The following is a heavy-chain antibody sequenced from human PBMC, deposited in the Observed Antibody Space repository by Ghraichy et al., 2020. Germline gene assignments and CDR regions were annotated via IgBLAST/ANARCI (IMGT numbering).Heavy chain of an antibody. V-gene: IGHV4-61*01. CDR3: ATHSTTRLHYYYMDV. CDR1: GASVSSSTYF. Sequence: SETLSLTCTVSGASVSSSTYFWSWLRQPPGKGLEWIGYIYYSESTKYNPSLKSRVTMSVDTSQNQFSLKLSSVTAADTAVYFCATHSTTRLHYYYMDVWGQGATATVSS. D-gene: IGHD1-1*01. J-gene: IGHJ6*03. CDR2: IYYSEST.